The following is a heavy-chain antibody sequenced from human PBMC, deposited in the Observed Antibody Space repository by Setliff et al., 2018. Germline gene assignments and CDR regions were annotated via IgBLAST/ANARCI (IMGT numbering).Heavy chain of an antibody. Sequence: ASVKVSCKTSGYSFTSHYMHWVRQAPGQGLEWMGIINPGGLTSSSTQKFEGRVTMTRDTSTSTVYMELNSLTSDDTAVYYCARAGLAAAGRKGVFDHWGQGTLVTVSS. CDR3: ARAGLAAAGRKGVFDH. J-gene: IGHJ4*02. D-gene: IGHD6-25*01. V-gene: IGHV1-46*01. CDR1: GYSFTSHY. CDR2: INPGGLTS.